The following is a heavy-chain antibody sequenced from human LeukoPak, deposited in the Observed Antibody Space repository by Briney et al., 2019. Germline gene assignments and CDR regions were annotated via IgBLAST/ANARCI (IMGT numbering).Heavy chain of an antibody. Sequence: SETLSLTCTVSGGSISNYYWSWIRQPPGRGLEWIGYVYYSGSTNYNPSLKSRVTISLDTSKNQFSLKLSSVTAADTAVYYCAREGDSYSSGWFPYWGLGTLVTVSS. CDR2: VYYSGST. V-gene: IGHV4-59*01. J-gene: IGHJ4*02. D-gene: IGHD6-19*01. CDR3: AREGDSYSSGWFPY. CDR1: GGSISNYY.